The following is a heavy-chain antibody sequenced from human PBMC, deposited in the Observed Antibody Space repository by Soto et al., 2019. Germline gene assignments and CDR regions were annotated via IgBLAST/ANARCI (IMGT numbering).Heavy chain of an antibody. J-gene: IGHJ4*02. CDR3: AKYLMTTVTTAFVAVGY. V-gene: IGHV3-23*01. Sequence: LRLSCAASRFTFSSHAMIWVRQAPLKGLEWVSAISGSGGSTYYADSVKGRFTISRDNSKNTLYLQMNSLRAEDTAVYYCAKYLMTTVTTAFVAVGYWGQGTLVTVSS. D-gene: IGHD4-17*01. CDR1: RFTFSSHA. CDR2: ISGSGGST.